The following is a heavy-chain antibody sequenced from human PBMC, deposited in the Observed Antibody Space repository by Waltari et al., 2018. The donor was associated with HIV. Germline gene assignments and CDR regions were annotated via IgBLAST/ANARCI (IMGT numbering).Heavy chain of an antibody. Sequence: EVQLVQSGAEVKKPGESLKISGSGFGFNFNTFWIGWVRQMPGKGLEYMGMIYPSDSDTRYSPSFQGHVVISVDKSINTAYLRWNSLEASDAAMYFCARYHVSPDDYGGNPRIFDYFDLWGQGTQVSVS. J-gene: IGHJ4*02. D-gene: IGHD4-17*01. CDR2: IYPSDSDT. CDR3: ARYHVSPDDYGGNPRIFDYFDL. V-gene: IGHV5-51*01. CDR1: GFNFNTFW.